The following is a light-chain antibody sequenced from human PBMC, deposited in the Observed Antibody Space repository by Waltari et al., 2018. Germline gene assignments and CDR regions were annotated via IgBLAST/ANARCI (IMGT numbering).Light chain of an antibody. CDR1: QSVLYSSNNKKY. CDR3: QQYYSTPRT. CDR2: WAS. Sequence: DIVMTQSPDSLAVSLGERATINCKSSQSVLYSSNNKKYLAWYQQKPGQPPKLLIYWASTREYGVPDRFSGSGSGTDFTLTISSLQAEDVAVYYCQQYYSTPRTFSQGTKVEIK. V-gene: IGKV4-1*01. J-gene: IGKJ1*01.